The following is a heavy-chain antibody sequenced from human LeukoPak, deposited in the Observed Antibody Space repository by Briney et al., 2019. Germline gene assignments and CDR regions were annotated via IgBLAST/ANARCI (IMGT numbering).Heavy chain of an antibody. CDR2: TSGSGGST. CDR3: AKNGGSQCYSHLDS. V-gene: IGHV3-23*01. J-gene: IGHJ4*02. Sequence: PGGSLRLSCAASGFTFSSYATSWVRQAPGMGLEWVSGTSGSGGSTYYAGSVKGRFTISRDNSKNTLYLQMNSLRVEDTAVYYCAKNGGSQCYSHLDSWGQGTLVTVSS. D-gene: IGHD2-15*01. CDR1: GFTFSSYA.